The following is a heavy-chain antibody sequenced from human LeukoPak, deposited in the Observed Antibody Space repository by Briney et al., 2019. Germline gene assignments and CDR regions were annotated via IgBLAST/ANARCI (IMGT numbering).Heavy chain of an antibody. CDR2: INSDGINT. V-gene: IGHV3-74*01. CDR1: GFTVSSNS. Sequence: GGSLRLSCTVSGFTVSSNSMSWVRQAPGKGLEWVSRINSDGINTSYADSVKGRFTISRDNAKNTLNLQMNSLRAEDTAVYYCAELGITMIGGVWGKGTTVTISS. CDR3: AELGITMIGGV. J-gene: IGHJ6*04. D-gene: IGHD3-10*02.